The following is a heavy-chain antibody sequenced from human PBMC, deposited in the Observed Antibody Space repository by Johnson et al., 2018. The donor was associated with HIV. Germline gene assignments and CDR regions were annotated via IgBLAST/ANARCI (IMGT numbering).Heavy chain of an antibody. CDR3: AGGITMKPPTAFDI. Sequence: VQLVESGGGLVQPGGSLRLSCAASGFTFSSYDMHWVRQATGKGLEWVSAIGTAGDTYYPGSVKGRFTISRENAKNSLYLQMNSLRAEDGAVYYCAGGITMKPPTAFDIWGQGTVVTVS. CDR1: GFTFSSYD. CDR2: IGTAGDT. V-gene: IGHV3-13*01. J-gene: IGHJ3*02. D-gene: IGHD3-22*01.